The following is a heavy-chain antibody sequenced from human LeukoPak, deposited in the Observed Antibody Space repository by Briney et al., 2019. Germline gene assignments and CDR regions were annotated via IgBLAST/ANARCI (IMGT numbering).Heavy chain of an antibody. Sequence: SETLSLTCTVSGGSISNYYWSWIRQPPGKGLEWVGYIYYNGSTNYNPSLKSRVTISVDTSKNQFSLKVSSVTAADTAVYYCARHPRRITASYYYGMDVWGQGTTATVSS. CDR1: GGSISNYY. J-gene: IGHJ6*02. D-gene: IGHD6-13*01. CDR3: ARHPRRITASYYYGMDV. CDR2: IYYNGST. V-gene: IGHV4-59*08.